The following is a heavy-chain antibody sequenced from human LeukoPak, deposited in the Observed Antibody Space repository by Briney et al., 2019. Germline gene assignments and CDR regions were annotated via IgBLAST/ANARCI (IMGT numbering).Heavy chain of an antibody. CDR2: VSANNGDT. Sequence: GASVKVSCKASGYTFVSFGITWVRQAPGQGLEWMGWVSANNGDTIYTEKFQDRATMTTDTSTNTAYLEVRSLRSDDTAVYYCARDRRDWFDSWGQGTLVTVSS. CDR1: GYTFVSFG. V-gene: IGHV1-18*01. J-gene: IGHJ5*01. CDR3: ARDRRDWFDS.